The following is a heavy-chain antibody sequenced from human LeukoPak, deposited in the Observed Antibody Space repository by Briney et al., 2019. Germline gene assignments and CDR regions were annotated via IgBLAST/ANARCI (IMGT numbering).Heavy chain of an antibody. V-gene: IGHV4-4*07. J-gene: IGHJ3*02. D-gene: IGHD2-2*02. CDR3: ARGCSSTSCYTFGSSSDAFDI. CDR1: GGSISSYY. Sequence: SETLSLTCTVSGGSISSYYWSWIRQPAGKGLEWIGRIYTSGSTNYNPSLKSRVTMSVDTSKNQFSLKLSSVTAADTAVYYCARGCSSTSCYTFGSSSDAFDIWGQGTMVTVSS. CDR2: IYTSGST.